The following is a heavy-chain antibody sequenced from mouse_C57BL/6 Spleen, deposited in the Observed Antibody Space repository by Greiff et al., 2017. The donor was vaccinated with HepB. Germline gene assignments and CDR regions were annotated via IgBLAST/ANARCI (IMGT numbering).Heavy chain of an antibody. Sequence: VQLQESGAELVKPGASVKISCKASGYAFSSYWMNWVKQRPGKGLEWIGQIYPGDGDTKYNGKFKGKATLTADKSSSTAYMQRSSLTSEDSAVYFGARRTLYYGSSYWYFDVWGTGTTVTVSS. CDR1: GYAFSSYW. V-gene: IGHV1-80*01. CDR2: IYPGDGDT. D-gene: IGHD1-1*01. J-gene: IGHJ1*03. CDR3: ARRTLYYGSSYWYFDV.